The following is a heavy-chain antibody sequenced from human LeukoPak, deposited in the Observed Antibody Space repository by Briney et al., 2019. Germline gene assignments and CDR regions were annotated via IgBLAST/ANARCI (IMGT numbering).Heavy chain of an antibody. Sequence: GGSLRLSCAASGLTFINYSMTWVRQAPGKGLEWVSAITGSGTFTDYADSVRGRFTISRDNSKNTLYLQMNSLRAEDTAIYYCAKRSAESSGYFDSWGQGTLVTVSS. D-gene: IGHD6-19*01. V-gene: IGHV3-23*01. CDR3: AKRSAESSGYFDS. CDR1: GLTFINYS. J-gene: IGHJ4*02. CDR2: ITGSGTFT.